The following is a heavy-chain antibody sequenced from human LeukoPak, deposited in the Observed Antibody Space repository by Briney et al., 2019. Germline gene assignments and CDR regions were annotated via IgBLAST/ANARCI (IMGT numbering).Heavy chain of an antibody. V-gene: IGHV4-34*01. J-gene: IGHJ4*02. CDR3: ARAEGATTPFDY. D-gene: IGHD1-26*01. Sequence: SETLSLTCAVYAGSFSGYYWSWIRQPPGKGLEWIGEINHSGSTNYNPSLKSRVTISVDTSKNQFSLKLSSVTAADTAVYYCARAEGATTPFDYWGQGTLVTVSS. CDR2: INHSGST. CDR1: AGSFSGYY.